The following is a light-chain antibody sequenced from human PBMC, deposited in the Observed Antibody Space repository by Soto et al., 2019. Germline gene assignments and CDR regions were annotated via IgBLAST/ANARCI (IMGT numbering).Light chain of an antibody. CDR2: EVS. V-gene: IGLV2-14*01. Sequence: QSALTQPASVSGSPGQSITISCTGTSSDVGGYNYVSWYQQHPGKAPKLMIYEVSNRPAGVSNRFSGCKSGNTAAMSISGLEADDEAEYYCSSYTRSSTLVFGGGTELTVL. CDR1: SSDVGGYNY. CDR3: SSYTRSSTLV. J-gene: IGLJ3*02.